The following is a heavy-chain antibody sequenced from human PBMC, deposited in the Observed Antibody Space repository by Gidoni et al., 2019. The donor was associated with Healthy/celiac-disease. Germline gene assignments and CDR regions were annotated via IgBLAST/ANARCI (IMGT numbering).Heavy chain of an antibody. V-gene: IGHV4-31*03. J-gene: IGHJ2*01. D-gene: IGHD4-17*01. CDR2: IYYSGST. CDR3: ARGGTTVERYFDL. CDR1: GGSLSSGGYY. Sequence: QVQLQESGPGLVKPSQTLSLTCTVPGGSLSSGGYYWGWSRQHPGKGLEWIGYIYYSGSTYYNPSLKSRVTISVDTSKNQFSLKLSSVTAADTAVYYCARGGTTVERYFDLWGRGTLVTVSS.